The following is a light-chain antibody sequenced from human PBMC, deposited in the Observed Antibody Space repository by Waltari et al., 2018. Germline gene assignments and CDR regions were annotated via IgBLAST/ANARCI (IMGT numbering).Light chain of an antibody. V-gene: IGKV2-28*01. CDR1: QSLLHSNGYNY. CDR2: LGS. Sequence: EIVMTQSPLSLSVTPGEPASISCRSSQSLLHSNGYNYLDLYVQKPGQSPQVLIYLGSDRASGVPDRFSSSGSGTDVTLKISRVEAEDVGIYYCMGALQTATFGPGTRLDIK. J-gene: IGKJ5*01. CDR3: MGALQTAT.